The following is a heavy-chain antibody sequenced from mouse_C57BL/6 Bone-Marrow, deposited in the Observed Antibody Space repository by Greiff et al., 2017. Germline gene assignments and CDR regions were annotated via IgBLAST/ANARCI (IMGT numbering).Heavy chain of an antibody. CDR3: AHGNYFYWYFAV. Sequence: QVQLKQPGAELVKPGASVKLSCKASGYTFTSYWMHWVKQRPGRGLEWIGRIDPNSGGTTYNEKFKSKATLTVDKPSSTAYMQLSSLTSEDSAVYYGAHGNYFYWYFAVWGRGTTVTVTS. D-gene: IGHD2-1*01. J-gene: IGHJ1*03. V-gene: IGHV1-72*01. CDR1: GYTFTSYW. CDR2: IDPNSGGT.